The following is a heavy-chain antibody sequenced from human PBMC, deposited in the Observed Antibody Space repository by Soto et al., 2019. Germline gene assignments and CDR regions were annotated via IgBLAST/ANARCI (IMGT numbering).Heavy chain of an antibody. CDR1: GYTFISYW. Sequence: PGESLKISCKGSGYTFISYWIGWVRQKPGKGLEWMGIIYPGDSDTRYSPSFQGQVTISADKSTSTAYLQWSSLKASDTAIYYCARVMGASGTGFDFWGQGTLVTVSS. V-gene: IGHV5-51*01. D-gene: IGHD1-26*01. J-gene: IGHJ4*02. CDR2: IYPGDSDT. CDR3: ARVMGASGTGFDF.